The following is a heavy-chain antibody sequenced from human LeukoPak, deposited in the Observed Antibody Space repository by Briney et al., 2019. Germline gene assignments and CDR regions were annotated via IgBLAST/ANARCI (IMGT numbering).Heavy chain of an antibody. CDR1: GYSISSGYY. CDR3: AGYSGWPTHDAFDI. CDR2: IYHSGST. V-gene: IGHV4-38-2*01. Sequence: SETLSLTCAVSGYSISSGYYWGWIRQPPGKGLEWIGSIYHSGSTYYNPSLKSRVTISVDTSKNQFSLKLSSVTAADTAVYYCAGYSGWPTHDAFDIWGQGTMVTVSS. J-gene: IGHJ3*02. D-gene: IGHD6-19*01.